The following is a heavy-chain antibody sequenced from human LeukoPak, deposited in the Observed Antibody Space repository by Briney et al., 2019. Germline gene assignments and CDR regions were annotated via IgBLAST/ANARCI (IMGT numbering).Heavy chain of an antibody. CDR2: IRGSGGST. V-gene: IGHV3-23*01. Sequence: GGSLRLSGAASGFTFSSFAMNWVRQAPGKGLEWVAAIRGSGGSTYYADSVKGRFTFSRDNSKNTLSLQMNSLRLEDTAVYYCAKGDREGAAGGTGFDYWGQGTLVTVSS. CDR1: GFTFSSFA. D-gene: IGHD6-13*01. CDR3: AKGDREGAAGGTGFDY. J-gene: IGHJ4*02.